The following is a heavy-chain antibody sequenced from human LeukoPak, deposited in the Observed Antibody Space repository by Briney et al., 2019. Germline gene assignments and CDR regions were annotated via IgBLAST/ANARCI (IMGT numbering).Heavy chain of an antibody. CDR2: ISYVGSNK. CDR3: ARGDGMDV. J-gene: IGHJ6*02. CDR1: GFTFSSYA. V-gene: IGHV3-30-3*01. Sequence: GGSLRLSCAASGFTFSSYAMHWVRQAPGKGLEWVAFISYVGSNKYYADSVKGRFTISRDNSKNTLYLQMNSLRAEDTAVYYCARGDGMDVWGQGTTVTVSS.